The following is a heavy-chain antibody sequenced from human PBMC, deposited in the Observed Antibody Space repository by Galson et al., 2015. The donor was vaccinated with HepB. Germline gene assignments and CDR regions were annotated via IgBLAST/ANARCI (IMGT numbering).Heavy chain of an antibody. Sequence: SVKVSCKASGYTFTSYGISWVRQAPGQGLEWMGWISAYNGNTNYAQKLQGRVTMTTDTSTSTAYMELRSLRSDDTAVYYCARDGYGMVRGVIHPPWWFDPWGQGTLVTVSS. CDR3: ARDGYGMVRGVIHPPWWFDP. D-gene: IGHD3-10*01. CDR1: GYTFTSYG. CDR2: ISAYNGNT. V-gene: IGHV1-18*04. J-gene: IGHJ5*02.